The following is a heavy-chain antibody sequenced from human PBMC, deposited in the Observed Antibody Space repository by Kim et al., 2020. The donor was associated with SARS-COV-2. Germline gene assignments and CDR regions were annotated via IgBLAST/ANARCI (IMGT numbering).Heavy chain of an antibody. V-gene: IGHV3-30*18. D-gene: IGHD4-17*01. CDR2: ISYDGNNK. CDR1: GLTLSSYG. Sequence: GGSLRLSCAASGLTLSSYGIHWVRQAPGKGLEWVVVISYDGNNKYYADSVKGRFTISRDNSKNTLYLQMNSLRFEDTAVYYCAKDADYGAFDIWGQGTMV. J-gene: IGHJ3*02. CDR3: AKDADYGAFDI.